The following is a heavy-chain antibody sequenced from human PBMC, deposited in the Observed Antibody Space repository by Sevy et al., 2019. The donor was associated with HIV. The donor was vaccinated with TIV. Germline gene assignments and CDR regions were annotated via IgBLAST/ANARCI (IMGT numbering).Heavy chain of an antibody. CDR1: GYTFSNNA. Sequence: ASVKVSCKASGYTFSNNAIHWVRQAPGQRLEWMGWVHAGNGHTKFSGKFQDRVTISRETSATTVYMDLTSLKSEDTAIYYCARGKGGIFGVVTGQFDYWGQGTLVTVSS. V-gene: IGHV1-3*01. J-gene: IGHJ4*02. D-gene: IGHD3-3*01. CDR2: VHAGNGHT. CDR3: ARGKGGIFGVVTGQFDY.